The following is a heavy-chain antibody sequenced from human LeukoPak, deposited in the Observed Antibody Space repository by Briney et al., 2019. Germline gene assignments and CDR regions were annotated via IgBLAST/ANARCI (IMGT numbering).Heavy chain of an antibody. CDR1: GFTFSNYW. CDR3: ARDGSLPDY. V-gene: IGHV3-74*01. J-gene: IGHJ4*02. CDR2: IVSDGSST. Sequence: GGSLRLSRAASGFTFSNYWMHWVRQTPGKGLVWVSRIVSDGSSTSYADSVKGRFTISRDNAKNTLYLQMNRLRAEDTAVYYCARDGSLPDYWGQGTLVTVSS.